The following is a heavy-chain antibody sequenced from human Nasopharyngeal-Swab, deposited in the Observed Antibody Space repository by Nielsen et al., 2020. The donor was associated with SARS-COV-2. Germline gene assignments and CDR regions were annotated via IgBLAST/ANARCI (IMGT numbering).Heavy chain of an antibody. V-gene: IGHV3-48*01. J-gene: IGHJ4*02. Sequence: GESLKISCAASGFIFSHCSMTWVRQAPGKGLEWISYISSSSSTIYYADSVKDRFTISRDNSKNTLYLQMNSLRAEDTAVYYCARDFPLYGSGSYYNVDWGQGTLVTVSS. D-gene: IGHD3-10*01. CDR3: ARDFPLYGSGSYYNVD. CDR2: ISSSSSTI. CDR1: GFIFSHCS.